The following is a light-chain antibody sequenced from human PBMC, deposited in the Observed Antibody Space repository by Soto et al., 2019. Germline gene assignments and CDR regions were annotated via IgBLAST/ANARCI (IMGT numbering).Light chain of an antibody. CDR2: DAS. J-gene: IGKJ5*01. CDR3: QQYHTYSSIT. CDR1: QSISTW. Sequence: DIQITQSPSTLSASVGDRVTVTCRASQSISTWLGWYQQKPGKAPTLLIYDASSLKSGVPSRFSGSGSGTDFTLTISSLQPDDFADYYCQQYHTYSSITFGQGTRLEIK. V-gene: IGKV1-5*01.